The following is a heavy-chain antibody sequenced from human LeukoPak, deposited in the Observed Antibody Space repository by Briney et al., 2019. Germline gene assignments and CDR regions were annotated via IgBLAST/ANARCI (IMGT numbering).Heavy chain of an antibody. J-gene: IGHJ6*02. V-gene: IGHV1-18*01. D-gene: IGHD2-2*01. CDR3: ARDNDCSSTSCRTFYYYYGMDV. Sequence: ASVKVSCKASGYTFTSYGISWVRQAPGQGLEWMGWISAYNGNTNYAQKLQGRVTMTTDTSTSTAYMELRSLRSDDTAVYYCARDNDCSSTSCRTFYYYYGMDVWGQGTTVTVSS. CDR2: ISAYNGNT. CDR1: GYTFTSYG.